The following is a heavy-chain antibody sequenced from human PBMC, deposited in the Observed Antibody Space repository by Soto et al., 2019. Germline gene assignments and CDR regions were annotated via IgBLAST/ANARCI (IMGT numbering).Heavy chain of an antibody. Sequence: GGSLRLSCVASGFTFSNYAITWVRQAPGKGLEWVSVIGGSGDVTYYADSVKGRFTISRDNYKNTLYLQMNSLRAEDTAVYYCAKYRRPTRPDFDYWGQGTLVPVSS. J-gene: IGHJ4*02. CDR1: GFTFSNYA. CDR3: AKYRRPTRPDFDY. V-gene: IGHV3-23*01. D-gene: IGHD6-6*01. CDR2: IGGSGDVT.